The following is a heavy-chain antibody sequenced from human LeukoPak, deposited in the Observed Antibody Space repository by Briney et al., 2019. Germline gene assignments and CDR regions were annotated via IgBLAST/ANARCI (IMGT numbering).Heavy chain of an antibody. J-gene: IGHJ4*02. Sequence: SQTLSLTCAISGDSVSRTNIAWNWIRQSPSRGLEWLGRTYYRSKWYNDYAVSVQSRIIINPDTSKNQFSLQLNSVTPEDTAVYYCARDNWGPDYWGQGILVTVSS. CDR1: GDSVSRTNIA. CDR2: TYYRSKWYN. V-gene: IGHV6-1*01. D-gene: IGHD7-27*01. CDR3: ARDNWGPDY.